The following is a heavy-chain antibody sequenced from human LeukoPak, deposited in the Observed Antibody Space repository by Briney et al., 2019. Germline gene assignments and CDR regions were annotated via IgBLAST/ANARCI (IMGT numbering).Heavy chain of an antibody. V-gene: IGHV3-48*03. Sequence: GGSLRLSCAASGFTFSSYEMNWVRQAPGKGLEWVSYISSSGSTIYYADFVKGRFTISRDNAKNSLYLQMNSLRAEDTAVYYCAREARKRTTMVRGPYYFDYWGQGTLVTVSS. CDR3: AREARKRTTMVRGPYYFDY. CDR2: ISSSGSTI. J-gene: IGHJ4*02. CDR1: GFTFSSYE. D-gene: IGHD3-10*01.